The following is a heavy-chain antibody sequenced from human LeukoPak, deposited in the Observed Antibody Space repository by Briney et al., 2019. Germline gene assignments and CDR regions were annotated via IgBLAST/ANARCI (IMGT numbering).Heavy chain of an antibody. Sequence: PGGSLRLSCAASGFTFSSYSMNWVRQAPGKGLERVSSISSSSSYIYYADSVKGRFTISRDNAKNSLYLQMNSLRAEDTAVYYCARDSSYCSGGSCYSVWYFDLWGRGTLVTVSS. D-gene: IGHD2-15*01. V-gene: IGHV3-21*01. J-gene: IGHJ2*01. CDR3: ARDSSYCSGGSCYSVWYFDL. CDR2: ISSSSSYI. CDR1: GFTFSSYS.